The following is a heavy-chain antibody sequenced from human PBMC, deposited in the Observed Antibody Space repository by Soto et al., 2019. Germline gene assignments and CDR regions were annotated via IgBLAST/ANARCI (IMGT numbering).Heavy chain of an antibody. D-gene: IGHD3-22*01. CDR2: KNHSGTS. V-gene: IGHV4-4*02. CDR3: ASKTYESKGTFDY. J-gene: IGHJ4*02. CDR1: GASISTSQW. Sequence: QVQLRESGPGLVKPSETLSPTCTVSGASISTSQWWSWLRQPPGKGLEWLGEKNHSGTSNYNTSLKGRVTLSVDKSKNQFSLRLSSVAAADTAVYYCASKTYESKGTFDYWGQGTLVTVSS.